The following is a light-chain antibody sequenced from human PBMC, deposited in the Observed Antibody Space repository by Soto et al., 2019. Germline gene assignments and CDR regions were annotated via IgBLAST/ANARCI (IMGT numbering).Light chain of an antibody. CDR2: QAS. Sequence: DIQMTQSPSTLSASVGDRVTITCRASQSISSWLAWYQQKPGKAPKLLIFQASSLESGVPSRFSGRGSGTEFTLTISSLQPDDFANYYCQQYNSYSRTFGQGTKVEIK. CDR3: QQYNSYSRT. V-gene: IGKV1-5*03. CDR1: QSISSW. J-gene: IGKJ1*01.